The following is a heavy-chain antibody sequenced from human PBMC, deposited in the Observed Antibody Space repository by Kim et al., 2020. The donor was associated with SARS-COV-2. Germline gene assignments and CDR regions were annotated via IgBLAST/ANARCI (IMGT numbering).Heavy chain of an antibody. CDR1: GGSFSGYY. J-gene: IGHJ4*02. CDR3: SASPYYYDSSGYYGPAFFDY. V-gene: IGHV4-34*01. Sequence: SETLSLTCAVYGGSFSGYYWSWIRQPPGKGLEWIGEINHSGSTNYNPSLKSRVTISVDTSKNQFSLKLSSVTAADTAVYYCSASPYYYDSSGYYGPAFFDYWGQGTLVTVSS. D-gene: IGHD3-22*01. CDR2: INHSGST.